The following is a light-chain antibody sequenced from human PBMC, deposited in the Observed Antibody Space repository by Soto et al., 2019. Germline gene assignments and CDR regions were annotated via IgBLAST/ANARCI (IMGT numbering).Light chain of an antibody. J-gene: IGLJ2*01. CDR2: DVT. V-gene: IGLV2-8*01. CDR3: SSYADNNRGNVV. CDR1: SNDVGGYNY. Sequence: QSALTQPPSASGTPGQSVTISRTGTSNDVGGYNYVSWYQQHPGKAPKLIIYDVTKRPSGVPDRFSGSKSGNTASLTVSGLQADDEADYHGSSYADNNRGNVVLGGGTKLTVL.